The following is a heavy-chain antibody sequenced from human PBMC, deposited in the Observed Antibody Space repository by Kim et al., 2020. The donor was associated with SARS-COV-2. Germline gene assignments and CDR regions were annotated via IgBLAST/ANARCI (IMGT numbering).Heavy chain of an antibody. CDR1: GFTFSSYW. V-gene: IGHV3-7*03. D-gene: IGHD2-2*02. J-gene: IGHJ6*02. Sequence: GGSLRLSCAASGFTFSSYWMSWVRQAPGKGLEWVANIKQDGSEKYYVDSVKGRFTISRDNAKNSLYLQMNSLRAEDTAVYYCARVPSYLGYQLLYSSYYYGMDDWGQGTTVTVSS. CDR3: ARVPSYLGYQLLYSSYYYGMDD. CDR2: IKQDGSEK.